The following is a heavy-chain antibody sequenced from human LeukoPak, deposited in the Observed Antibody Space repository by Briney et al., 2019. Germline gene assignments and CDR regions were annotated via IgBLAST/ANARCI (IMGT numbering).Heavy chain of an antibody. J-gene: IGHJ4*02. D-gene: IGHD6-19*01. V-gene: IGHV3-23*01. CDR3: AKAAGQWVVGGHYYFDC. Sequence: PGGSLRLSCAASGFTFSNYAMSWVRQAPGKGLECVSGISGSGGSSYYADSVKGRFTISRDNSKNMLYLQMNSLGAEDTAVYYCAKAAGQWVVGGHYYFDCWGQGTLVTVSS. CDR2: ISGSGGSS. CDR1: GFTFSNYA.